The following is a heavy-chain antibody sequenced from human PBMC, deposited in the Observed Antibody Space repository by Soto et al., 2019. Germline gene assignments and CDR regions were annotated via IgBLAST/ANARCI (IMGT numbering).Heavy chain of an antibody. CDR2: IKRKTDGGTT. D-gene: IGHD6-13*01. Sequence: GGSLRLSCAASGFTFSNAWMNWVRQAPGKGLEWVGRIKRKTDGGTTDYAEPVKGRFTTSRDESKNTLYLQMNSVKAEETAVYYCTTGRDYSSSRYKPRDYWGQGTLVTVSS. CDR3: TTGRDYSSSRYKPRDY. J-gene: IGHJ4*02. V-gene: IGHV3-15*07. CDR1: GFTFSNAW.